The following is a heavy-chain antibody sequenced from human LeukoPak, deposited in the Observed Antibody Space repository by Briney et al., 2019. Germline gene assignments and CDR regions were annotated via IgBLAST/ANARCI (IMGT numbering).Heavy chain of an antibody. J-gene: IGHJ3*02. Sequence: GESLKISCKGSGYSFTSYWIGWVRQMPGKGLEWMGIIYPGDSDTRYSPSFQGQVTISADKSISTAYLQWSSLKASDTAMYYCARQGSPRTTIFGVVINDAFDIWGQGTMVTVSS. CDR3: ARQGSPRTTIFGVVINDAFDI. CDR1: GYSFTSYW. D-gene: IGHD3-3*01. CDR2: IYPGDSDT. V-gene: IGHV5-51*01.